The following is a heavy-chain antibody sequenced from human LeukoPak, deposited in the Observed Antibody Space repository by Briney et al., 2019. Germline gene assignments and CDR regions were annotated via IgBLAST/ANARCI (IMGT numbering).Heavy chain of an antibody. CDR1: GFTFSNYA. D-gene: IGHD6-19*01. J-gene: IGHJ4*02. Sequence: PGGSLRLSCAASGFTFSNYAMSWVRQAPGKGLEWVSAINDSGGSTYYADSVKGRFTISRDNSKNTLYLQMNSLRAEDTAVDYCAKPAISSRGWYYDYWGQGTLVTVSS. V-gene: IGHV3-23*01. CDR3: AKPAISSRGWYYDY. CDR2: INDSGGST.